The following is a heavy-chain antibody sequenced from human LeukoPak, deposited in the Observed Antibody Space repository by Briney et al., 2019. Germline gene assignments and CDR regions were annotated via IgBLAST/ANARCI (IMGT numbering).Heavy chain of an antibody. D-gene: IGHD2-21*02. Sequence: GGSLRLSCAASGFTFSSYSMNWVRQASGKGLEWVSYISSSSSTIYYADSVKGRFTISRDNAKNSLYLQMNSLRAEDTAVYYCARAHMGDIVVVTADYYYYGMDVWGQGTTVTVSS. V-gene: IGHV3-48*04. CDR2: ISSSSSTI. J-gene: IGHJ6*02. CDR3: ARAHMGDIVVVTADYYYYGMDV. CDR1: GFTFSSYS.